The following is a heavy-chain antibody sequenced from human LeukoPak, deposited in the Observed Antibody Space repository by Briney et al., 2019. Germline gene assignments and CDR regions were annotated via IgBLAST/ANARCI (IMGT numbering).Heavy chain of an antibody. D-gene: IGHD5-18*01. Sequence: PGGSLRLSCAASGFTFTTYGMSWVRQAPGKGLEWVSVISGSGDAAYYAGSVKGRFTISRDNSKNTVSLQMNSLRAEDTATYYCASDDSRFDYWGQGTLVTVSS. CDR1: GFTFTTYG. CDR2: ISGSGDAA. V-gene: IGHV3-23*01. CDR3: ASDDSRFDY. J-gene: IGHJ4*02.